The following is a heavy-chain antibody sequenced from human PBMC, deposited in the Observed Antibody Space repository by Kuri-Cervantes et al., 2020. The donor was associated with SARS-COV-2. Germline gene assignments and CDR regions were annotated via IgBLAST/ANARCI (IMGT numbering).Heavy chain of an antibody. CDR2: ISSSSSTI. Sequence: GESLKISCAASGFTFSSYSMNWVRQAPGKGLEWVSYISSSSSTIYYADSVKGRFTISRDNSKNTLYLQMNSLRAEDTAVYYCATGRVGVHDNWGQGTLVTVSS. CDR3: ATGRVGVHDN. V-gene: IGHV3-48*01. J-gene: IGHJ4*02. CDR1: GFTFSSYS. D-gene: IGHD2-21*01.